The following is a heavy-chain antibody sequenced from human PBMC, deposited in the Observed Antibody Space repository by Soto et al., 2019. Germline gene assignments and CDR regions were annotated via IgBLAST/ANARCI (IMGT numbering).Heavy chain of an antibody. CDR1: GFIFSSYA. D-gene: IGHD3-22*01. CDR2: ISGSDGST. J-gene: IGHJ4*02. V-gene: IGHV3-23*01. Sequence: PGGSLRLSCAASGFIFSSYAMSLVRQAPGKGLEWVSAISGSDGSTYYADSVKGRFTISRDNSRNTLYLQMNSLRAEDTAVYYCAKDGVAHIPLYTSGSSYDHWGQGTLVTVSS. CDR3: AKDGVAHIPLYTSGSSYDH.